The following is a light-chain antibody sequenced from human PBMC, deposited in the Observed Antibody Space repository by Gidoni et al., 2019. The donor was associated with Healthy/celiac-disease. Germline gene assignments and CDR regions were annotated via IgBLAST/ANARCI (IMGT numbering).Light chain of an antibody. Sequence: DIVMTQSPATLSASAGERATLSCRASQSVSSNLAWYQQKPGQAPRLLIYGASTRPTGIPARFSGSGSGTDFTLTISSLQSEDFAVYYCQQYNNCPPWTFGQGTKLEIK. CDR2: GAS. V-gene: IGKV3-15*01. J-gene: IGKJ2*02. CDR3: QQYNNCPPWT. CDR1: QSVSSN.